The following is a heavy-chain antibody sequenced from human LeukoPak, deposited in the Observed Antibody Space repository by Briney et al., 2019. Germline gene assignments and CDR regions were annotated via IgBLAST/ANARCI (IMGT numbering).Heavy chain of an antibody. CDR2: IIPIFGTA. Sequence: SVKVSCKASGGTFSSYAISWVRQAPGQGLEWMGGIIPIFGTANYAQKFQGRVTITADESTSTAYMELSSLRSGDTAVYYCASSNSIAVAGGRYYYYGMDVWGQGTTVTVSS. CDR3: ASSNSIAVAGGRYYYYGMDV. CDR1: GGTFSSYA. D-gene: IGHD6-19*01. V-gene: IGHV1-69*13. J-gene: IGHJ6*02.